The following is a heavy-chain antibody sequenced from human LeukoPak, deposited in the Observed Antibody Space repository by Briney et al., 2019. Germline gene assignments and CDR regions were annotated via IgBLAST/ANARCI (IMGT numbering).Heavy chain of an antibody. D-gene: IGHD3-9*01. CDR2: ISAHSGDT. V-gene: IGHV1-18*04. CDR3: ARDPYAKTIKYFDY. Sequence: GASVKVSCKASGYIFAAYYMHWVRQAPGQGFEWMGWISAHSGDTNYPQKFQGRVTMTTDTSTSTAYMELRSLRSDDTAVYYCARDPYAKTIKYFDYWGQGTLVTVSS. CDR1: GYIFAAYY. J-gene: IGHJ4*02.